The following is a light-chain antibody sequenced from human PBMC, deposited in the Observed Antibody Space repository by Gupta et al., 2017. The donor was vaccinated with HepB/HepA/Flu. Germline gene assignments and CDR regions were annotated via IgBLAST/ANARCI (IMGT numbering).Light chain of an antibody. CDR3: AAWDTSLSAWV. CDR2: RNN. V-gene: IGLV10-54*04. Sequence: QAGLTHSPSVSKGLIQTATLTFTGDNNTVANQGAAWQQQHQGHPPKLLTYRNNNRPSGISERFSGSRSGNTGSLTISGLQPEDEADYYCAAWDTSLSAWVFGGGTKLT. CDR1: NNTVANQG. J-gene: IGLJ3*02.